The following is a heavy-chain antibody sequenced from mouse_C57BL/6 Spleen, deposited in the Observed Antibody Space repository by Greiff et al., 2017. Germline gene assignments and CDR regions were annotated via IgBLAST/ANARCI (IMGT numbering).Heavy chain of an antibody. CDR2: IDPENGDT. D-gene: IGHD2-10*01. CDR3: TTSLLQFAY. Sequence: EVQLKESGAELVRPGASVKLSCTASGFNIKDDYMHWVKQRPEQGLEWIGWIDPENGDTEYASKFQGKATITADTSSNTAYLQLSSLTSEDTAVYYCTTSLLQFAYWGQGTLVTVSA. CDR1: GFNIKDDY. V-gene: IGHV14-4*01. J-gene: IGHJ3*01.